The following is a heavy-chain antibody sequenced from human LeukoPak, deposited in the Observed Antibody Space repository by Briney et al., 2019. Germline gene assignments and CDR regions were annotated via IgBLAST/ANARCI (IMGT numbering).Heavy chain of an antibody. D-gene: IGHD6-19*01. Sequence: ASVKVSCKASGYTFTSYYMHWVRQAPGQGLEWMGWINPNSGGTNYAQKFQGRVTMTRDTSISTAYMELSRLRSDDTAVYYCARVGYSSGWHRGYMDVWGKGTTATVSS. CDR1: GYTFTSYY. V-gene: IGHV1-2*02. CDR3: ARVGYSSGWHRGYMDV. J-gene: IGHJ6*03. CDR2: INPNSGGT.